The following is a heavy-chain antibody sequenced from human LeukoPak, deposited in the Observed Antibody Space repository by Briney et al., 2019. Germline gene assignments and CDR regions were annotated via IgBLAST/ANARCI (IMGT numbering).Heavy chain of an antibody. D-gene: IGHD2-15*01. CDR3: AKAGAVVVVAAKYFDY. J-gene: IGHJ4*02. CDR2: ISGGSSGST. V-gene: IGHV3-23*01. CDR1: GFTFSDYA. Sequence: GGSLRLSCAASGFTFSDYAMSWVRQAPGKGLEWLSVISGGSSGSTYYADSVTGRFTVSRDNSKNTVDLQMNSLRAEDTAVYYCAKAGAVVVVAAKYFDYWGQGTLVTVSS.